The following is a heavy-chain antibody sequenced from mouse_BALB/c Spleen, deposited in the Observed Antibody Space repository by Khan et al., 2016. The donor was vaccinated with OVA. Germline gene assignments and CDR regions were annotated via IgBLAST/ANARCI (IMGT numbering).Heavy chain of an antibody. Sequence: VQLQQSGPEVVKPGASVKISCKTSGYTFTEYTMHWVKQSHGKSLEWVGGIIPSNGATKYNQKFKGKATLTVDKSSSPAYMELRSLTSEDSAFYYCSRDGAYYRYSGLAYGGHGTLVTVSA. CDR3: SRDGAYYRYSGLAY. V-gene: IGHV1-18*01. D-gene: IGHD2-14*01. CDR2: IIPSNGAT. CDR1: GYTFTEYT. J-gene: IGHJ3*01.